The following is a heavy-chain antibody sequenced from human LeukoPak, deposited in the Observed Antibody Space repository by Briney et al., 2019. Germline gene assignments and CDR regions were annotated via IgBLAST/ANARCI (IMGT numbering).Heavy chain of an antibody. J-gene: IGHJ5*02. D-gene: IGHD3-10*01. CDR1: GGSFSGYY. Sequence: KPSETLSLTCAVYGGSFSGYYWSWIRQPPGKGLEWIREINHSGSTNYNPSLKSRVTISVDTSKNQFSLKLSSVTAADTAVYYCARRRIGVRGVIFNWFDPWGQGTLVTVSS. V-gene: IGHV4-34*01. CDR2: INHSGST. CDR3: ARRRIGVRGVIFNWFDP.